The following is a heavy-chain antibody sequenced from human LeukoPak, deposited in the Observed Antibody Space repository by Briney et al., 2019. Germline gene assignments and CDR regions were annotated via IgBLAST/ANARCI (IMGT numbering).Heavy chain of an antibody. Sequence: ETLSLTCTVSGGSISSSSYYWGWIRQPPGKGLEWVSYISSSSSTIYYADSVKGRFTISRDNAKNSLYLQMNSLRAEDTAVYYCARDPDGYKEDGYDYWGQGTLVTVSS. J-gene: IGHJ4*02. V-gene: IGHV3-48*01. CDR1: GGSISSSS. D-gene: IGHD5-24*01. CDR3: ARDPDGYKEDGYDY. CDR2: ISSSSSTI.